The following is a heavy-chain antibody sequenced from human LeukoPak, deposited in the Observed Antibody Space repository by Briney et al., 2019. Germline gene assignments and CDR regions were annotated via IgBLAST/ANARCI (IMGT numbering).Heavy chain of an antibody. V-gene: IGHV1-18*04. D-gene: IGHD3-10*01. Sequence: ASVKVSCKASGYIFTSYGISWVRQAPGQGLEWMGWTSAYNGNTNSAQQFQGRLSMSTDTSTSTAYMELRSLGSDDTAVYFCARERGMVRDVPSRPDYWGQGTLVTVSA. CDR2: TSAYNGNT. CDR3: ARERGMVRDVPSRPDY. J-gene: IGHJ4*02. CDR1: GYIFTSYG.